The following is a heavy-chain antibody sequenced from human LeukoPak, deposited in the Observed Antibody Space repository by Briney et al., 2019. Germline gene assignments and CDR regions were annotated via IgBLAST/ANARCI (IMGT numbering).Heavy chain of an antibody. CDR1: GFTFSSYG. J-gene: IGHJ4*02. Sequence: RRSLRLSCAASGFTFSSYGMHWVRQAPGKGLEWVAVIWYDGSNKYYADSVKGRFTISRDNSKNTLYLQMNSLRAEDTAVYYCAKDLVHYDSSGYYDYWGQGTLVIVSS. CDR3: AKDLVHYDSSGYYDY. V-gene: IGHV3-33*06. CDR2: IWYDGSNK. D-gene: IGHD3-22*01.